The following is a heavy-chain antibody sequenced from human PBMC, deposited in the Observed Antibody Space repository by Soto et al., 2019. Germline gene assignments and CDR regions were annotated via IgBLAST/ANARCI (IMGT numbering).Heavy chain of an antibody. D-gene: IGHD1-26*01. CDR1: GGTFSSYA. Sequence: QVQLVQSGAEVKKPGSSVKVSCKACGGTFSSYAISWVRQAPGQGLEWMGGIIPIFGTANYAQKFQGRVTITADKSTSTAYMELSSLRSEDTAVYYCARGHLVGAYYYYGMDVWGQGTTVTVSS. J-gene: IGHJ6*02. V-gene: IGHV1-69*06. CDR2: IIPIFGTA. CDR3: ARGHLVGAYYYYGMDV.